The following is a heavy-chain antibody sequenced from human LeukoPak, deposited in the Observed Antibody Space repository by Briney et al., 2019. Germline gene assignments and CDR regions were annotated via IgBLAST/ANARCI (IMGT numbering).Heavy chain of an antibody. CDR1: GGSFSGYY. D-gene: IGHD3-3*02. CDR2: INHSGST. Sequence: SETLSLTCAVYGGSFSGYYWSWIRQPPGKGLEWIGEINHSGSTNYNPSLKSRVTISVDTSKNQFSLKLSSVTAADTAVYYCARVSSYYYYGMDVWGEGTTVTVSS. J-gene: IGHJ6*04. CDR3: ARVSSYYYYGMDV. V-gene: IGHV4-34*01.